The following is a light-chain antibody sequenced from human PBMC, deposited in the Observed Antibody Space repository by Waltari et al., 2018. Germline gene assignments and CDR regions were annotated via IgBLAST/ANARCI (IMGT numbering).Light chain of an antibody. Sequence: TVVTQEPSLSVSPGGTVTLTCGLSSGSVSTSNYPSWYQQTPGQAPRMLIYSTNTRPSGVPDRFSGSILGNKAALTITGAQADDESEYYCTLYMGSGISVFGGGTRLTVL. J-gene: IGLJ2*01. V-gene: IGLV8-61*01. CDR1: SGSVSTSNY. CDR2: STN. CDR3: TLYMGSGISV.